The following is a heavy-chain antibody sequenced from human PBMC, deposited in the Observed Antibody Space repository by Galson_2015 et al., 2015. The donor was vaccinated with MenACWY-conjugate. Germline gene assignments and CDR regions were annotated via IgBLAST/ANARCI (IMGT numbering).Heavy chain of an antibody. CDR3: AKGFYRGPVGNAFDI. Sequence: SLRLSCAASGFTFSNYAMNWVRQAPGKGLEWVSTISDSGDTTYFADSVGGRFTVSRDNSKNTLYLQINSLRAEDTAVFYCAKGFYRGPVGNAFDIWGQGTMVTVSS. CDR1: GFTFSNYA. CDR2: ISDSGDTT. V-gene: IGHV3-23*01. D-gene: IGHD6-13*01. J-gene: IGHJ3*02.